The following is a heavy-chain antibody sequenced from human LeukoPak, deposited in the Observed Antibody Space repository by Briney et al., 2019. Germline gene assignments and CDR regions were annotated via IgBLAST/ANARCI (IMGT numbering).Heavy chain of an antibody. CDR2: IYPGESDT. D-gene: IGHD2-15*01. CDR1: GFSFTSYW. Sequence: GESLKISCKGSGFSFTSYWIGWVRQMPGKGLEWMGIIYPGESDTRYSPSFQGQVTISADKSISTAYLQWSSLKASDTAMYYCARRWWTNDDAFDIWGQGTMVTVSS. CDR3: ARRWWTNDDAFDI. J-gene: IGHJ3*02. V-gene: IGHV5-51*01.